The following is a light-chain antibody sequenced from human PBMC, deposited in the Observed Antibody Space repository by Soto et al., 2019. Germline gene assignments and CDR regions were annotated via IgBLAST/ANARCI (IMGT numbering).Light chain of an antibody. CDR1: ESVSSN. CDR3: QQNYSPPPIT. CDR2: GAS. J-gene: IGKJ5*01. Sequence: EVVMTQSPATLSVSPGERATLSCRASESVSSNLAWYQQRPGQAPRLVIYGASTRATGIPARFSGGGSGTEFTLTISSLQTEDFATYYCQQNYSPPPITFGQGTRLEIK. V-gene: IGKV3-15*01.